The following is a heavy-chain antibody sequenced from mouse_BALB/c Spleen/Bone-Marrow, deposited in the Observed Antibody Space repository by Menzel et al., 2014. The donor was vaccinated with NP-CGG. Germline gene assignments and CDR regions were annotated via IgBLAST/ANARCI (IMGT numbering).Heavy chain of an antibody. Sequence: VQLQQSGTVLARPGASVKMSCKASGCTFTSYWMHWVKQRPGQGLEWIGAIYPGNSDTSYNQKFKGKAKLTAVTSTSTAYMELSSLTNEDSAVYYCTRVITAVLATRAMDYWGQGSSVTVSS. J-gene: IGHJ4*01. CDR1: GCTFTSYW. CDR3: TRVITAVLATRAMDY. V-gene: IGHV1-5*01. D-gene: IGHD1-1*01. CDR2: IYPGNSDT.